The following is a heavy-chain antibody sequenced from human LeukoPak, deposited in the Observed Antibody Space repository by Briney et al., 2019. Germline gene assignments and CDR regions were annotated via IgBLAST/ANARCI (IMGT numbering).Heavy chain of an antibody. CDR3: ARGGGYSGYEFDY. CDR2: ISGSGGST. D-gene: IGHD5-12*01. V-gene: IGHV3-23*01. J-gene: IGHJ4*02. Sequence: GGSLRLSCAASGFTFSSYAMSWVRQAPGKGLEWVSAISGSGGSTYYADSVKGRFTISRDNSKDTLCLQMNSLRAEDTAVYYCARGGGYSGYEFDYWGQGTLVTVSS. CDR1: GFTFSSYA.